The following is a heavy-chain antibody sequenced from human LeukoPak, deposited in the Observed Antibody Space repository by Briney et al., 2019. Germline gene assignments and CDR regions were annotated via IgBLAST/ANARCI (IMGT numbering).Heavy chain of an antibody. CDR1: GGSISSYY. J-gene: IGHJ4*02. CDR3: ARQPSRRGSGHYYAIYFDY. D-gene: IGHD3-22*01. CDR2: IYYSGST. V-gene: IGHV4-59*08. Sequence: SETLSLTCTVSGGSISSYYWSWIRQPPGRGLEWIGYIYYSGSTNYNPSLKSRVTISVDTSKNQFSLKLSSVTAADTAVYYCARQPSRRGSGHYYAIYFDYWGQGTLVTVSS.